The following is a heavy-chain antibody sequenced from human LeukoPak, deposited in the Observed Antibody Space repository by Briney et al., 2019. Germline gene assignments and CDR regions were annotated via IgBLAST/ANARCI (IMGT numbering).Heavy chain of an antibody. D-gene: IGHD2-21*01. CDR2: INPSISSR. CDR3: ARSGMWFSTND. Sequence: ASVTVSCKASGYTVTNYYMHWVRQAPGQGLAWMGMINPSISSRTYAQKFQGRATVTSDTSTSTVYMEVSSLRSEDTAIYYCARSGMWFSTNDWGQGTLVTVSS. CDR1: GYTVTNYY. V-gene: IGHV1-46*01. J-gene: IGHJ4*02.